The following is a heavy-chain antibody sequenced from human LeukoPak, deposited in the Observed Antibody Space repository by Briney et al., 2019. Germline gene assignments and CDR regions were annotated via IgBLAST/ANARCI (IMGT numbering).Heavy chain of an antibody. J-gene: IGHJ6*02. CDR3: ARAGGDGYNLDYYYGMDV. D-gene: IGHD5-24*01. Sequence: SQTLSLTCTVSGGSISSYYWSWIRQPAGKGLEWIGRFYSSGSTNYNPSLKTRVIMSVDTSKNQVSLRLSSVNAADTAVYYCARAGGDGYNLDYYYGMDVWGQGTTVTVSS. CDR1: GGSISSYY. CDR2: FYSSGST. V-gene: IGHV4-4*07.